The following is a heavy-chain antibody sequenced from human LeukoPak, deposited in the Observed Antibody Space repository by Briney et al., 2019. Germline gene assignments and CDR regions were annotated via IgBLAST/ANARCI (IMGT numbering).Heavy chain of an antibody. D-gene: IGHD4-17*01. V-gene: IGHV1-18*01. Sequence: EASVKVSCKASGYTFTSYGISWVRQAPGQGLEWMGWISAYNGNTNYAQKLQGRVTMTTDTSTSTAYMELRSLRSDDTAVYYCARKESYGDSYYFDYWGQGTLVTVSS. CDR1: GYTFTSYG. J-gene: IGHJ4*02. CDR3: ARKESYGDSYYFDY. CDR2: ISAYNGNT.